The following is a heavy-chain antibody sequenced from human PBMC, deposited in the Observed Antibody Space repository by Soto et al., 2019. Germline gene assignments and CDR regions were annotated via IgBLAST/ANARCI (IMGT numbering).Heavy chain of an antibody. CDR3: AKVMIYGVVNVYYGMDV. V-gene: IGHV1-69*12. CDR1: GGTFSSYA. CDR2: IIPIFGTA. Sequence: QVQLVQSGAEVKKPGSSVKVSCKASGGTFSSYAISWVRQAPGQGLEWMGGIIPIFGTANYAQKFQGRVTITADEATSTTDIELSSLRSEDTAVYYWAKVMIYGVVNVYYGMDVWGKGTTVTVSS. D-gene: IGHD3-3*01. J-gene: IGHJ6*01.